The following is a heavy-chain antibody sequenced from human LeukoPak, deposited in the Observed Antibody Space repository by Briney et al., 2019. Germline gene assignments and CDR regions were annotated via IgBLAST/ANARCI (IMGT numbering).Heavy chain of an antibody. Sequence: PSETLSLTCIVSGGSISSYYWSWIRQPPGKGLEWIGYIYYSGSTNYNPSLKSRVTISVDTSKNQFSLKLSSVTAADTAVYYCARHAIQYYFDYWGQGTLVTVSS. CDR1: GGSISSYY. CDR3: ARHAIQYYFDY. D-gene: IGHD5-18*01. J-gene: IGHJ4*02. CDR2: IYYSGST. V-gene: IGHV4-59*08.